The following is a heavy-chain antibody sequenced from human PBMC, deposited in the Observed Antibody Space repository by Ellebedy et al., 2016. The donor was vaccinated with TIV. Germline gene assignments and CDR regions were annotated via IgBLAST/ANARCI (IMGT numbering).Heavy chain of an antibody. J-gene: IGHJ3*02. Sequence: MPSESLSLTCAISGDSVSSNAVAWHWLRQSPSRGLEWLGRTYYRSKSYNEYAVSVKSRLTTNPDTSKNQFSLQLNPLTSEDQALYYCVRGSRGAFDIWGQGTMVTVSS. CDR2: TYYRSKSYN. CDR1: GDSVSSNAVA. V-gene: IGHV6-1*01. CDR3: VRGSRGAFDI.